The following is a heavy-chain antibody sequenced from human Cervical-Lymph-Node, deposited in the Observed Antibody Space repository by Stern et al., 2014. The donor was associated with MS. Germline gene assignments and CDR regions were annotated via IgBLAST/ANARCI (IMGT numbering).Heavy chain of an antibody. D-gene: IGHD2-2*01. J-gene: IGHJ4*02. Sequence: QVQLQESGPGLVRPSGTLSLTCAVSGDSISNDNWWSWVRQPPGQGLQWIGEVYHTGSANCDPSLKSRVTISVDKSKNQFSLRLTSLTAADTAVYYCARDQGFQLMNSWGQGTLVIVSS. CDR3: ARDQGFQLMNS. CDR2: VYHTGSA. CDR1: GDSISNDNW. V-gene: IGHV4-4*02.